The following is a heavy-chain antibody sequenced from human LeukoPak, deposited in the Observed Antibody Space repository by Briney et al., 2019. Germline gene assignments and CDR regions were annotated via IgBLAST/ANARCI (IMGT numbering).Heavy chain of an antibody. V-gene: IGHV1-69*04. CDR1: GGTFSSYA. J-gene: IGHJ6*02. Sequence: SVKVSCMASGGTFSSYAISWVRQAPGQGLEWMGRIIPILGIANYAQKFQGRVTITADKSTSTAYMELSSLRSEDTAVYYCARVQGRDYYYGMDVWGQGTTVTVSS. CDR2: IIPILGIA. D-gene: IGHD5-24*01. CDR3: ARVQGRDYYYGMDV.